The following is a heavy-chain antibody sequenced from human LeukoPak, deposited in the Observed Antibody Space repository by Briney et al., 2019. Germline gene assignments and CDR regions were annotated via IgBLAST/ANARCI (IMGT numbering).Heavy chain of an antibody. V-gene: IGHV4-38-2*02. J-gene: IGHJ3*02. CDR2: IYHSGST. CDR1: GYSISSGYY. Sequence: PPETLSLTCTVSGYSISSGYYWGWIRQPPGKGLEWIGSIYHSGSTYYNPSLKGRVTISVDTSKNQFSLKLSSVTAADTAVYYCARDYPVNAFDIWGQGTMVTVSS. CDR3: ARDYPVNAFDI.